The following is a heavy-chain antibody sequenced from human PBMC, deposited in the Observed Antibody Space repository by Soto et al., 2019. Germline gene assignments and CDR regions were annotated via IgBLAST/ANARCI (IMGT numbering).Heavy chain of an antibody. J-gene: IGHJ4*02. CDR1: GFTFSSYG. CDR3: ARDRGNYGEIDY. D-gene: IGHD4-17*01. V-gene: IGHV3-33*01. CDR2: IWYDGSNK. Sequence: PGGSLRLSCAASGFTFSSYGMHWVRQAPGKGLEWVAVIWYDGSNKYYADSVKGRFTISRDNSKNTLYLQMNSLRAEDTAVYYCARDRGNYGEIDYWGQGTLVTVSS.